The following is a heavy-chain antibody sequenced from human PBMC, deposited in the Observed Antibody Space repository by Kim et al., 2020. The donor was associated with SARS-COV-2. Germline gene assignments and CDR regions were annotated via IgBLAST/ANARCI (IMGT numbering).Heavy chain of an antibody. CDR2: SNK. J-gene: IGHJ4*02. CDR3: ARDGGSYQDY. Sequence: SNKYSVDSVKGRFTISRENSKNTLYLQMNSLRAEDTAVYYCARDGGSYQDYWGQGTLVTVSS. V-gene: IGHV3-30*01. D-gene: IGHD3-16*02.